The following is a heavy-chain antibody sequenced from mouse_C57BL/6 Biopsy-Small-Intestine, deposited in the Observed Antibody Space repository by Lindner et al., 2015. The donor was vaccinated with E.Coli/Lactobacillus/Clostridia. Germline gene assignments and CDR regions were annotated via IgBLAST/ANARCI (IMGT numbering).Heavy chain of an antibody. CDR2: IDPYNGAT. CDR3: ARDSYYSYDVVMDY. Sequence: VQLQESGPELVKPGASVKMSCKASGYSFTGYNMHWVKQSHGKSLEWIGYIDPYNGATSYNLKFKGKATLTVDKSSSTAYMQLSSLTSEDSAIYYCARDSYYSYDVVMDYWGQGTSVTVSS. D-gene: IGHD2-12*01. J-gene: IGHJ4*01. CDR1: GYSFTGYN. V-gene: IGHV1S135*01.